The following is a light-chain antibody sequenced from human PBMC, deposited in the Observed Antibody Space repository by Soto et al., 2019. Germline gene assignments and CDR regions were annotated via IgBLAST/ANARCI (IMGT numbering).Light chain of an antibody. CDR1: TSNLGSNF. CDR3: AAWDDSLSGVV. V-gene: IGLV1-47*01. Sequence: QSVLTQAPSSSGTPGQRVTISCSGSTSNLGSNFVYWYQQVPGAAPKLLISRNDNRPSGVPDRFSGSKSGTSASLAISGLLSDDEADYHCAAWDDSLSGVVFGGGTKLTVL. CDR2: RND. J-gene: IGLJ3*02.